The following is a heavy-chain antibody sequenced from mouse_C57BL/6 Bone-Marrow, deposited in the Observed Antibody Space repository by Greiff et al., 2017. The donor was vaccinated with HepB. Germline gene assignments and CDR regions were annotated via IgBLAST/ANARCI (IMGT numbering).Heavy chain of an antibody. J-gene: IGHJ2*01. CDR2: IDPSDSYT. CDR3: ARGETAQASYYFDY. D-gene: IGHD3-2*02. V-gene: IGHV1-69*01. CDR1: GYTFTSYW. Sequence: QVQLKQPGAELVMPGASVKLSCKASGYTFTSYWMHWVKQRPGQGLEWIGEIDPSDSYTNYNQKFKGKSTLTVDKSSSTAYMQLSSLTSEDSAVYYCARGETAQASYYFDYWGQGTTLTVSS.